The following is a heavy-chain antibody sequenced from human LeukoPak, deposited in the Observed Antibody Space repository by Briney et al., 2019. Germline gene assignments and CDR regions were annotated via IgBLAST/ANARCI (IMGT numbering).Heavy chain of an antibody. Sequence: GGSLRLSCAASGFTFSSYAMSWVRQAPGKGLEWVSSISSSGGTTYYADSVKGRFTISRDYSKNTLYLHMNRLRAEDTAVYYCAKDPNRYDSSIYYCAYWGQGTLVTVSS. D-gene: IGHD3-22*01. J-gene: IGHJ4*02. CDR3: AKDPNRYDSSIYYCAY. CDR1: GFTFSSYA. CDR2: ISSSGGTT. V-gene: IGHV3-23*01.